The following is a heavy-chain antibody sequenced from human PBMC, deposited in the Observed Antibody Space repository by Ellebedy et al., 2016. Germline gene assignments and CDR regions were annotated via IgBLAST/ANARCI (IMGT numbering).Heavy chain of an antibody. CDR2: IYYSGST. CDR1: GGSISSGGYY. CDR3: ARAYPPYNWFDP. V-gene: IGHV4-31*03. D-gene: IGHD2-21*01. J-gene: IGHJ5*02. Sequence: SETLSLTCTVSGGSISSGGYYWSWIRQHPGKGLEWIGYIYYSGSTYYNPSLKSRVTISVDTSKNQFSLKLSSVTAADTAVYYCARAYPPYNWFDPWGQGTLVTVSS.